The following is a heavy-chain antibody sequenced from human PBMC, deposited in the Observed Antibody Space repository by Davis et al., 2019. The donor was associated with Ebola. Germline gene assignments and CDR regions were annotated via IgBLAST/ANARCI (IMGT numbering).Heavy chain of an antibody. J-gene: IGHJ4*02. D-gene: IGHD4-17*01. CDR3: ARAQFGDVVLDY. Sequence: GESLKISCAASGFTFSTYDMHRVRQTTGKGLEWVSVLRTAGETYYRRSVKGRFTISRENARNSLYLQMNSLTAGETVVYYCARAQFGDVVLDYWGQGTLVTVSS. CDR2: LRTAGET. V-gene: IGHV3-13*01. CDR1: GFTFSTYD.